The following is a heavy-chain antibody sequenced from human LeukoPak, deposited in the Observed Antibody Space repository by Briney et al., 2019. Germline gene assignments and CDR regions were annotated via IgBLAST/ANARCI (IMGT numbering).Heavy chain of an antibody. CDR1: GGSISHYY. J-gene: IGHJ4*02. CDR3: ARDYGGNNWFDY. Sequence: PSETLSLTCSVSGGSISHYYWSWIRQPPGKGLEWIGCIYYSGSTNYNPSFKSRVTISVDASKNQFSLKLSSVTPTDTAVYYCARDYGGNNWFDYWGQGTLVTVSS. V-gene: IGHV4-59*01. CDR2: IYYSGST. D-gene: IGHD5-24*01.